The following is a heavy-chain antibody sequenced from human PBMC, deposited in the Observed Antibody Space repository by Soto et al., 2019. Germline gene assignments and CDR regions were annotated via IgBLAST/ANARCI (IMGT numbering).Heavy chain of an antibody. CDR1: GGSFSGYY. D-gene: IGHD2-2*01. V-gene: IGHV4-34*01. CDR2: INHSGST. CDR3: ARNGLRRGYQLLGNWFDP. Sequence: SETLSLTCAVYGGSFSGYYWCWIRQPPGKGLEWIGEINHSGSTNYNPSLKSRVTISVDTSKNQFSLKLSSVTAADTAVYYCARNGLRRGYQLLGNWFDPWGQGTLVTVSS. J-gene: IGHJ5*02.